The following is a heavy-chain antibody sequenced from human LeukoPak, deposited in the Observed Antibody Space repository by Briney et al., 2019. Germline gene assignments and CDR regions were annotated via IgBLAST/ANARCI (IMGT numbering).Heavy chain of an antibody. CDR1: GFTVSSSY. CDR2: IYSGGST. CDR3: ASQSYGLFHY. Sequence: PGGSLRLSCAASGFTVSSSYMTWVRQAPGKGLEWVSVIYSGGSTYYADSVRGRFTISRDNAKNSLYLQMDSLRAEDTALYYCASQSYGLFHYWGQGNLVTVSS. D-gene: IGHD4-17*01. V-gene: IGHV3-53*01. J-gene: IGHJ4*02.